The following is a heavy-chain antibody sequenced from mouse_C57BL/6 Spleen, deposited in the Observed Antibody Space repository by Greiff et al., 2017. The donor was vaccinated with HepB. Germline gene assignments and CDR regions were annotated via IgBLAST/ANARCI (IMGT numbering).Heavy chain of an antibody. D-gene: IGHD1-1*01. CDR1: GYTFTSYW. CDR3: TKSLITTVVAPAY. V-gene: IGHV1-5*01. J-gene: IGHJ3*01. CDR2: IYPGNSDT. Sequence: VQLQQSGTVLARPGASVKMSCKTSGYTFTSYWMHWVKQRPGQGLEWIGAIYPGNSDTSYNQKFKGKAKLTAVTSASTAYMERSSLTNEDSAVYYCTKSLITTVVAPAYWGQGTLVTVSA.